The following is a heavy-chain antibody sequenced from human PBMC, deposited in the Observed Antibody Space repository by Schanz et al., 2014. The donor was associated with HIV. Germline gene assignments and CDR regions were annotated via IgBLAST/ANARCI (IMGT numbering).Heavy chain of an antibody. CDR3: ARETGGSGWYTLDY. D-gene: IGHD6-19*01. CDR1: GFTFANYA. CDR2: ISGSGGTT. V-gene: IGHV3-23*01. Sequence: EVQLLESGGGLVQPGESLTLSCAASGFTFANYAMNWVRQAPGKGLQWVSAISGSGGTTHYADSVKGRLTISRDNSKNTLYLQMNSLRAEDTAMYFCARETGGSGWYTLDYWGQGTLIAVSS. J-gene: IGHJ4*02.